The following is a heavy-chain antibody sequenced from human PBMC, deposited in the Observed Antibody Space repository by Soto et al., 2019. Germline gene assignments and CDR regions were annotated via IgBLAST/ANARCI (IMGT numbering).Heavy chain of an antibody. V-gene: IGHV3-21*01. D-gene: IGHD3-3*01. CDR1: GFTFSSYT. J-gene: IGHJ5*02. CDR3: ARKDLWRAYDNWFDP. CDR2: ITGSGTYM. Sequence: PGGSLRLSCVASGFTFSSYTMNWVRQAPGEGLEWVSSITGSGTYMLYADSVKGRFSISRDNAKNSLYLEMNSLSVDDTAVYYCARKDLWRAYDNWFDPWGQGTLVTVSS.